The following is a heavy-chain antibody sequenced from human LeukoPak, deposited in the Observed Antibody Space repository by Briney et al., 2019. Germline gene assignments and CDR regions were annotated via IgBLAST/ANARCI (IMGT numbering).Heavy chain of an antibody. V-gene: IGHV7-4-1*02. CDR2: INTDTGNP. CDR1: GDTFTSYA. D-gene: IGHD1-14*01. J-gene: IGHJ6*02. Sequence: ASVKVSCKASGDTFTSYAMNWVRQAPGQGLEWMGWINTDTGNPIYAQGFTGRFVFSLDTAVSTTYLLISSLKAEDTAVYYCGSGMSYGMDVWGQGTTVTVSS. CDR3: GSGMSYGMDV.